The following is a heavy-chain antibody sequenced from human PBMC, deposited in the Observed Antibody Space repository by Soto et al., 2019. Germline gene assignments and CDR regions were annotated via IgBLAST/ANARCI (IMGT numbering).Heavy chain of an antibody. D-gene: IGHD5-18*01. V-gene: IGHV3-15*07. CDR2: IKSKTDGGTT. CDR3: SHGYVQYFHS. Sequence: EVQLVESGGGLVKPGGSLRLSCAVSGFTLTNVWMNWVRQAPGKGLEWVGRIKSKTDGGTTDYAAPVKGRFTISRDDSEITLYLQMNSLKIEDPAVYYCSHGYVQYFHSWGQGTLVTVSS. J-gene: IGHJ4*02. CDR1: GFTLTNVW.